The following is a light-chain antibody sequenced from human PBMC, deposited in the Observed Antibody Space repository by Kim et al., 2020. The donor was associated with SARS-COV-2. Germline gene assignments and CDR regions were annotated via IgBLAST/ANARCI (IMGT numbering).Light chain of an antibody. J-gene: IGKJ5*01. CDR3: QQYNYWPPIT. CDR2: GAT. CDR1: QSGSSN. Sequence: SAGGPPPRSSGASQSGSSNVAWYQQQAGQAPRLLYYGATTRASGIPARFSGRACGTEFTITISRPQSEDFADYYCQQYNYWPPITFGRGTRLDIK. V-gene: IGKV3-15*01.